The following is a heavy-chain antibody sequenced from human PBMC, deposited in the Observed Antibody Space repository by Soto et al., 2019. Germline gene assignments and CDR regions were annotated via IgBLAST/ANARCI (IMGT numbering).Heavy chain of an antibody. CDR1: GGTFSSYA. CDR2: IIPIFGTA. Sequence: SVKVSCKASGGTFSSYAISWVRQAPGQGLEWMGGIIPIFGTANYEQKFQGRVTITADKSTSTAYTEMSSLRSEDTAVYYCACVDIVVVVAAIPNNYYYYGRDVWGQGTTVTVSS. D-gene: IGHD2-15*01. J-gene: IGHJ6*02. V-gene: IGHV1-69*06. CDR3: ACVDIVVVVAAIPNNYYYYGRDV.